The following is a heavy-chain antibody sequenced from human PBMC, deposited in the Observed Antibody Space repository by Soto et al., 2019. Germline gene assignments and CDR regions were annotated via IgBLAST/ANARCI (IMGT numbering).Heavy chain of an antibody. CDR3: ARAYYPRFRIVS. CDR1: GGSFSGYY. CDR2: INHSGST. V-gene: IGHV4-34*01. D-gene: IGHD3-10*01. Sequence: SETLSLTCAVYGGSFSGYYWSWIRQPPGKGLEWIGEINHSGSTNYNPSLKSRVTISVDTSKNQFSLKLSSVTAADTAVYYCARAYYPRFRIVSWGQGTLVTVSS. J-gene: IGHJ4*02.